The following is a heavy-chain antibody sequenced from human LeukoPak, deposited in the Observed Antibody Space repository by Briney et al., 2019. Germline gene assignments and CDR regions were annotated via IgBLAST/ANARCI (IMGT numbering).Heavy chain of an antibody. CDR3: ARAMITSTTSPEH. J-gene: IGHJ1*01. D-gene: IGHD3-16*01. V-gene: IGHV3-74*03. CDR2: INSDGRST. CDR1: GFPLSGYR. Sequence: GGSLRLSCAASGFPLSGYRMHWVRQGPGKGLVWVSRINSDGRSTSYADSVKGRFTISRDNAKNTLYLQMDSLRAEDTAVYYCARAMITSTTSPEHWGQGTLVTVSS.